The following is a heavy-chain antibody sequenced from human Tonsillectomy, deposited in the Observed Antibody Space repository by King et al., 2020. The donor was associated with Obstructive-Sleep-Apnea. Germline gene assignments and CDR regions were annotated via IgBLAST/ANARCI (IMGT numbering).Heavy chain of an antibody. CDR3: ARDKPSHIVVVTAIPDNWFDP. CDR2: IYYSGST. V-gene: IGHV4-39*07. J-gene: IGHJ5*02. CDR1: GGSISSSSYY. D-gene: IGHD2-21*02. Sequence: QLQESGPGLVKPSETLSLTCTVSGGSISSSSYYWGWIRQPPGKGLEWIGSIYYSGSTYYNPSLKSRVTISVDTSKNQFSLKLSSVTAADTAVYYCARDKPSHIVVVTAIPDNWFDPWGQGTLVTVSS.